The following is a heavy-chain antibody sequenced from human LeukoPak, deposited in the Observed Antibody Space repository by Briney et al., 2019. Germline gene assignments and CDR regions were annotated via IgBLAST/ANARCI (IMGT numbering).Heavy chain of an antibody. J-gene: IGHJ4*02. CDR1: GGSISSYY. V-gene: IGHV4-4*07. CDR3: AREGYYGSGSYSIDY. Sequence: PSETLSLTCTVSGGSISSYYWSWIRQPAGKGLEWIGRIYTSGSTNYNPSLKSRVTMSVDTSKNQFSLKLSSVTAADTAVYYCAREGYYGSGSYSIDYWGQGTLVTVSS. D-gene: IGHD3-10*01. CDR2: IYTSGST.